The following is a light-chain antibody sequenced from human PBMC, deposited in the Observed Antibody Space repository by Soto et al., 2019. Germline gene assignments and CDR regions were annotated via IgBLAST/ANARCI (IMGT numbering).Light chain of an antibody. CDR3: SSYTSSSTLVV. CDR1: SSEVGGYNY. CDR2: DVS. Sequence: QSVLTQPASVSGSPGQSITISCTGTSSEVGGYNYVSWYQQHPGKAPKLMIYDVSNRPSGVSNRFSGSKSGNTASLTTSGLQAEDEADYYCSSYTSSSTLVVFGGGTKVTVL. V-gene: IGLV2-14*01. J-gene: IGLJ2*01.